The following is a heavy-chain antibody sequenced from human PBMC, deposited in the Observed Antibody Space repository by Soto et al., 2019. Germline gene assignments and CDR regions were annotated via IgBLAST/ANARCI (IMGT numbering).Heavy chain of an antibody. V-gene: IGHV1-69*13. CDR2: IIPIFGTA. D-gene: IGHD3-10*01. Sequence: GASVKVSCKASGGTFSSYAISWVRQAPGQGLEWMGGIIPIFGTADYAQKFQGRATITADESTSTAYMELSSLRSEDTAVYYCARASRITMVRGVIGYYFDYWGQGTLVTVSS. CDR1: GGTFSSYA. CDR3: ARASRITMVRGVIGYYFDY. J-gene: IGHJ4*02.